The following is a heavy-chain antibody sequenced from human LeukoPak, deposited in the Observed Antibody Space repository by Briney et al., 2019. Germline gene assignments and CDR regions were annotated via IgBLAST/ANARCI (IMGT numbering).Heavy chain of an antibody. J-gene: IGHJ4*02. CDR3: ARNYGSGSLFDY. CDR1: GFNFRHYG. Sequence: PGRSLRLSCAASGFNFRHYGMHWVRQAPGKGLEWVAVISYDGNNKYYADSVKGRFTISRDNSKNTLYLQMNSLRAEDTAVYYCARNYGSGSLFDYWGQGTLVTVSS. CDR2: ISYDGNNK. D-gene: IGHD3-10*01. V-gene: IGHV3-30*03.